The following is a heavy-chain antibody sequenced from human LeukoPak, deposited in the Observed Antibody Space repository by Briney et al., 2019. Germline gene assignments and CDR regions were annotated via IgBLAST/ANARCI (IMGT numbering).Heavy chain of an antibody. Sequence: GGSLRLSCAASGFTFSSYAMHWVRQAPGKGLEWVSYITSSGRSIYYADSVKGRFTVSRDNAKNSLFLQMNSLRAEDTALYYCAREGAADDFDFWGQGTLVTVSS. CDR3: AREGAADDFDF. CDR1: GFTFSSYA. D-gene: IGHD6-13*01. V-gene: IGHV3-48*03. J-gene: IGHJ4*02. CDR2: ITSSGRSI.